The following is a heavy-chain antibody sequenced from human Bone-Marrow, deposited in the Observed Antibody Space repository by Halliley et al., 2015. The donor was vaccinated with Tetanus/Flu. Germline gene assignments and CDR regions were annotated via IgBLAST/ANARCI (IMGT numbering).Heavy chain of an antibody. Sequence: LEWGGRTYYRSNWYNDYAVSVKSRITVNPDTSKNQFSLQLDSVTPEDTAVYYCATGNYFFDYWGQGTLVTVSS. J-gene: IGHJ4*02. CDR2: TYYRSNWYN. CDR3: ATGNYFFDY. V-gene: IGHV6-1*01. D-gene: IGHD1-7*01.